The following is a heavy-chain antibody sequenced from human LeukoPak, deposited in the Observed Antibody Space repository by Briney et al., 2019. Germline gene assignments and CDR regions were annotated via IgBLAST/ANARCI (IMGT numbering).Heavy chain of an antibody. CDR3: ARAREGYYFDY. J-gene: IGHJ4*02. D-gene: IGHD3-10*01. CDR2: ISSSSSTI. CDR1: GFTFSSYS. V-gene: IGHV3-48*01. Sequence: GGSLRLSCAASGFTFSSYSMNWVRQAPGKGLEWVSYISSSSSTIYYADSVKGRFTISRDNAKNSLYLQMNSLRAEDTAVYYCARAREGYYFDYWGQGTLVTVSS.